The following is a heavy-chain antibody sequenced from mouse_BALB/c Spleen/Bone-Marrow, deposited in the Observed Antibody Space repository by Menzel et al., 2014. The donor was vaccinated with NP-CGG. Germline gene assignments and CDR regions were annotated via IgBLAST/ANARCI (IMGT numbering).Heavy chain of an antibody. CDR2: ISGGDTYT. V-gene: IGHV5-9-2*01. Sequence: EVKLQESGGGLVKPGGSLKLSCAASGFTFSSYGMSWVRRTPGKRLEWVATISGGDTYTYYPDSVRGRFTISRDNAKNNLYLQMSSLRSEDTALYYCAAITTVAYWGRGTLVTVSA. CDR1: GFTFSSYG. D-gene: IGHD1-1*01. CDR3: AAITTVAY. J-gene: IGHJ3*01.